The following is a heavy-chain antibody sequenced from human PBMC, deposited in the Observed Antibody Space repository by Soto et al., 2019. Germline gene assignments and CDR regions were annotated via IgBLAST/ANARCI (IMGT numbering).Heavy chain of an antibody. CDR2: MYYSGST. V-gene: IGHV4-61*01. J-gene: IGHJ3*02. CDR3: ARGGGNSARDAFDI. D-gene: IGHD1-1*01. CDR1: GGSVSSGSYY. Sequence: QVQLQESGPGLVKPSETLSLTCTVSGGSVSSGSYYWSWIRQPPGKGLEGIGYMYYSGSTNYNPSLSSRVTTSLDTPKNQFSLRLSSVTAADTAVYYCARGGGNSARDAFDIWGQGTMVTVSS.